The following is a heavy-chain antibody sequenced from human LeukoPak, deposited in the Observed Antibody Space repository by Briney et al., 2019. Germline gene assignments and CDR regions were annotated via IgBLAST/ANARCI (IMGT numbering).Heavy chain of an antibody. Sequence: SETLSLTCTVSGGSISSYYWSWIRQPPGKGLEWIGYIYSSGSTNYNPSLKSRVTISVDTSKNRFSLRLSSVTAADAAVYYCARLAPYCSGGSCLDYWGQGTLVTVSS. J-gene: IGHJ4*02. V-gene: IGHV4-59*08. D-gene: IGHD2-15*01. CDR2: IYSSGST. CDR3: ARLAPYCSGGSCLDY. CDR1: GGSISSYY.